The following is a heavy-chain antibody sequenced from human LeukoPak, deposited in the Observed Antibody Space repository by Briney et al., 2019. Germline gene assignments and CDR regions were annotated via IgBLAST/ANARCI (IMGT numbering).Heavy chain of an antibody. J-gene: IGHJ3*02. V-gene: IGHV3-48*04. CDR3: ARARIAAPRKNPDAFDI. Sequence: PGGSLRLSCAASGFTFSSYSMNWVRQAPGKGLEWVSYISSSSSTIYYADSVKGRFTISRDNAKNSLYLQMNSLRAEDTAVYYCARARIAAPRKNPDAFDIWGQGTMVTVSS. D-gene: IGHD6-13*01. CDR1: GFTFSSYS. CDR2: ISSSSSTI.